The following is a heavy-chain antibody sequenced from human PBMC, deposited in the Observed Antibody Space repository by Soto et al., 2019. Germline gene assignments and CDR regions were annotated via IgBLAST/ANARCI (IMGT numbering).Heavy chain of an antibody. CDR3: ARSLWFGEYPPYYYGMDV. D-gene: IGHD3-10*01. CDR2: IFYSGST. J-gene: IGHJ6*01. CDR1: GGSISSGDYY. Sequence: PSETLSQTCTVSGGSISSGDYYWSWIRQPPGKGLEWIGYIFYSGSTYYISSLKSRVTISVYTSKNLFSLKLSSVSAADTAVYYCARSLWFGEYPPYYYGMDVWGQGTTDTVSS. V-gene: IGHV4-30-4*02.